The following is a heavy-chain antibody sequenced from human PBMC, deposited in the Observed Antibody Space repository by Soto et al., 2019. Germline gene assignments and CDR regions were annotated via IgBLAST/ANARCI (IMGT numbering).Heavy chain of an antibody. CDR3: ARDDLYSSSWYHYFDL. CDR2: ISSGSSTI. CDR1: EFTFSTYS. D-gene: IGHD6-13*01. Sequence: EVQLVESGGGLIQPGGSLRLSCVASEFTFSTYSMNWVRQAPGKGLEWISYISSGSSTIFYADPVKGRFTISRDNAQNSLYLQMNSLRAEDTAMYYCARDDLYSSSWYHYFDLWGRGTLVTVSS. J-gene: IGHJ2*01. V-gene: IGHV3-48*01.